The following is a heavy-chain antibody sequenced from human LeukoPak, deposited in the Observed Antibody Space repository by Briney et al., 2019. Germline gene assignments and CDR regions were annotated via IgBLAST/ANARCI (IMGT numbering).Heavy chain of an antibody. CDR3: ARAYCSPTSCLMGGF. J-gene: IGHJ4*02. Sequence: PRASVKVSCKASGGTFSSYAISWVRQAPGQGLEWMGGIIPIFGTANYAQKFQGRVTITADESTSTAYMELSSLRSEDTAIYYCARAYCSPTSCLMGGFWGQGTLVTVSS. CDR1: GGTFSSYA. D-gene: IGHD2-2*01. CDR2: IIPIFGTA. V-gene: IGHV1-69*13.